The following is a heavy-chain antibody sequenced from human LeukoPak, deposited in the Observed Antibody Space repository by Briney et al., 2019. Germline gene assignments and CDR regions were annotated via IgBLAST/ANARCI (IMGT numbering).Heavy chain of an antibody. V-gene: IGHV3-23*01. CDR2: ISGGGGSA. D-gene: IGHD6-19*01. CDR3: ATDYSSDFFNWLDP. J-gene: IGHJ5*02. Sequence: GGSLRLSCAASGFTFSSCAMNWVRQAPGKGLEWVSHISGGGGSAHYADPVKGRFTISRDNFKNTLYLQMNSLRDEDTAVYYCATDYSSDFFNWLDPWGQGTLVTVSS. CDR1: GFTFSSCA.